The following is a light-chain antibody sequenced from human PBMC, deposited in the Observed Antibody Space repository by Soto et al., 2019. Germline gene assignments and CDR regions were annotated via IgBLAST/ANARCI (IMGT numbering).Light chain of an antibody. V-gene: IGLV2-14*01. CDR2: DVS. Sequence: QSALTQPASVSGSPGQSITISCTGTSSDVGGYNYVSWYQQHPGKAPKLMIYDVSNRPSGVSNRFSGSKPGNTASLTISGLQAEDEADYYCSSYTSSSTPYVVFGGGTKLTVL. CDR1: SSDVGGYNY. J-gene: IGLJ2*01. CDR3: SSYTSSSTPYVV.